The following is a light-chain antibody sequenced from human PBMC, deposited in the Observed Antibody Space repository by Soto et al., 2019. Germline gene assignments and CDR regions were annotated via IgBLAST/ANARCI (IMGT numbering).Light chain of an antibody. CDR2: EVS. J-gene: IGLJ1*01. CDR1: SSDVGGYNY. V-gene: IGLV2-8*01. CDR3: SSYAGSNTNYV. Sequence: QSALTQPPSASGSPGQSVTISCTGTSSDVGGYNYVSWYQQHPGKAPKLMIYEVSKRPSGVPDRFSGSKSGNTASLTVSGLQADDEADYYCSSYAGSNTNYVFGTGTKLTVL.